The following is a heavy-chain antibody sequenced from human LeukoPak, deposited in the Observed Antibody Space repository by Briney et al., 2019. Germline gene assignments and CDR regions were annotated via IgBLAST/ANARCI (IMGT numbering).Heavy chain of an antibody. V-gene: IGHV4-34*01. Sequence: SETLSLTCAVSGGSFSDYEWSWLRQAPETGLEWIGEIKRGRGSTYNPSLKSRVTISVDTSKNQFSLKLSSVTAADTAVYYCARPGRVRGVIVDYYYYYYMDIWGKGTTVTVSS. D-gene: IGHD3-10*01. J-gene: IGHJ6*03. CDR3: ARPGRVRGVIVDYYYYYYMDI. CDR2: IKRGRGS. CDR1: GGSFSDYE.